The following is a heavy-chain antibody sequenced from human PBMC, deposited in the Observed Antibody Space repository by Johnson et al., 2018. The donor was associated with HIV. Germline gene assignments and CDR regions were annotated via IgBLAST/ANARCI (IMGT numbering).Heavy chain of an antibody. Sequence: VQLVESGGGLVQPGGSLRLSCAASGFTFSSYAMSWVRQAPGQGLVWVSAISGSGGSTYYADSVTGRFALSRDNSKNTLYLQMISRRAEDMAVSYCARSRWADDAFDGWGQGTMVTVSS. CDR2: ISGSGGST. CDR3: ARSRWADDAFDG. CDR1: GFTFSSYA. V-gene: IGHV3-23*04. D-gene: IGHD1-26*01. J-gene: IGHJ3*01.